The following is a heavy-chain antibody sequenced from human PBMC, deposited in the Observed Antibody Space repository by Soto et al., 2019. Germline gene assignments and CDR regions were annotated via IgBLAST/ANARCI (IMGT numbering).Heavy chain of an antibody. CDR2: INPSGGST. V-gene: IGHV1-46*01. J-gene: IGHJ4*02. CDR1: GYTFTSYY. D-gene: IGHD6-19*01. CDR3: ARDARLEVAGTGYYFDY. Sequence: ASVKVSCKASGYTFTSYYMHWVRQAPGRGLEWMGIINPSGGSTSYAQKFQGRVTMTRDTSTSTVYMELSSLRSEDTAVYYCARDARLEVAGTGYYFDYWGQGTQVTVSS.